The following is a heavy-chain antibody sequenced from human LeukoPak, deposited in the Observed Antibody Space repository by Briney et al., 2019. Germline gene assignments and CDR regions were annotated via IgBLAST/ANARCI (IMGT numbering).Heavy chain of an antibody. V-gene: IGHV1-69*05. D-gene: IGHD1-1*01. J-gene: IGHJ4*02. Sequence: SVKVFCKASGGTFITYTINWVRQAPGQGLEWMGGIIPIFGTANHAQKPQGRVTDTTDDSTSTAFMELSSLRSEDTAVYYCATYMRRDNWKVHTVGSGGQGTGVSVSS. CDR2: IIPIFGTA. CDR3: ATYMRRDNWKVHTVGS. CDR1: GGTFITYT.